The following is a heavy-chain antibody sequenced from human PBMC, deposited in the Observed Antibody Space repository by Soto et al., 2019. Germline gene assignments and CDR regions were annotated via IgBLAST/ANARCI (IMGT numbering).Heavy chain of an antibody. CDR1: GYTITSYG. CDR2: ISAYNGNT. D-gene: IGHD5-18*01. J-gene: IGHJ4*02. CDR3: ARDQFDSYGPKGGLDY. Sequence: QVQLVQSGSEVKKHGASVKVSCKASGYTITSYGIRWVRQAPEQGLEWMGWISAYNGNTNYAQKLQGRVTMTTDTSTSTAYMELRSLRSDDKAVYYCARDQFDSYGPKGGLDYWGQGTLVTVSS. V-gene: IGHV1-18*01.